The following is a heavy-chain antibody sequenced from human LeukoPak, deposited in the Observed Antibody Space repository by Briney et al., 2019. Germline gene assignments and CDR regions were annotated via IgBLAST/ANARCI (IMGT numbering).Heavy chain of an antibody. D-gene: IGHD2/OR15-2a*01. J-gene: IGHJ4*02. CDR3: ATDFYRGRQFDY. V-gene: IGHV1-24*01. CDR1: GYTFTGYY. Sequence: ASVKASCKASGYTFTGYYMHWVRQATGKGLEWMGGFDPEDVETIYAQKFQGRVTMTEDTSTATAYMDLSSLRPDDTAVYYCATDFYRGRQFDYWGQGTLVTVSS. CDR2: FDPEDVET.